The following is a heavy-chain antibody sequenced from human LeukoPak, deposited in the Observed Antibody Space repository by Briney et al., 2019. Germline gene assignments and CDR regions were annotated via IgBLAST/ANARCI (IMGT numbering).Heavy chain of an antibody. CDR1: GGSISSSSYY. Sequence: PSETLSLTCTVSGGSISSSSYYWGWIRQPPGKGLEWIGEINHSGSTNYNPSLKSRVTISVDTSKNQFSLKLSSVTAADTAVYYCARAPQRITIFGVVISNWFDPWGQGTLVTVSS. V-gene: IGHV4-39*07. J-gene: IGHJ5*02. CDR3: ARAPQRITIFGVVISNWFDP. CDR2: INHSGST. D-gene: IGHD3-3*01.